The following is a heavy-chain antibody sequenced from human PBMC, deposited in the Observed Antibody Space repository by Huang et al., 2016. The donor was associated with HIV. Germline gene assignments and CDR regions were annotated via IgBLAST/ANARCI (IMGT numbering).Heavy chain of an antibody. CDR1: GYIFKTYG. V-gene: IGHV1-18*01. CDR2: ISAYKGNT. J-gene: IGHJ5*01. Sequence: QVELVQSGAEVKRPGASVRVPCKAAGYIFKTYGINWVRKATGQGLELMGWISAYKGNTNYAEKFQGRVTLTRDTSATTAYMELRDVTSADTAVYYCARDHWYPLQNGFDLWGQGTLVTVSS. CDR3: ARDHWYPLQNGFDL. D-gene: IGHD1-1*01.